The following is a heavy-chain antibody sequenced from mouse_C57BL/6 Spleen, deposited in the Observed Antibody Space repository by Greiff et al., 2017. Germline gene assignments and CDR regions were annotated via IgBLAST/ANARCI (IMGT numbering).Heavy chain of an antibody. CDR1: GFTFSDYG. V-gene: IGHV5-17*01. Sequence: DVKLVESGGGLVKPGGSLKLSCAASGFTFSDYGMHWVRQAPEKGLEWVAYISSGSSTIYYADTVKGRFTISRDNAKNTLFLQMTSLRSEDTAMYYCARAPITTVVEDAMDYWGQGTSVTVSS. D-gene: IGHD1-1*01. J-gene: IGHJ4*01. CDR2: ISSGSSTI. CDR3: ARAPITTVVEDAMDY.